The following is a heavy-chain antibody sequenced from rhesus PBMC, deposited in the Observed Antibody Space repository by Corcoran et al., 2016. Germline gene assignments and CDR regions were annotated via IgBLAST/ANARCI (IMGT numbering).Heavy chain of an antibody. V-gene: IGHV4-165*02. CDR3: ARNLGYSSWSHFDY. D-gene: IGHD6-13*01. Sequence: QVQLQESGPGLVKPSETLSLTCAVSGGSISGYYRNWIRQPPGQGREWIGYFGGSRGTPYYHPPPKSRVTISPDTTKNQFSRKLSFVTAADTAVYYCARNLGYSSWSHFDYWGQGVLVTVSS. CDR2: FGGSRGTP. J-gene: IGHJ4*01. CDR1: GGSISGYY.